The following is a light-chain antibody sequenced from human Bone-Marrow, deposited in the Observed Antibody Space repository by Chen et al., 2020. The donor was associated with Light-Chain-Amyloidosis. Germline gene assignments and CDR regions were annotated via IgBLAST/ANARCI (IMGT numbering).Light chain of an antibody. CDR2: WAS. J-gene: IGKJ4*01. CDR1: QSILYSSNNKNY. CDR3: QQFYTVPIT. V-gene: IGKV4-1*01. Sequence: DIVMTQSPDSLAVSLGERATINCKSSQSILYSSNNKNYLAWYQQKPGQPPKLLLYWASTRESGVPERFSGNGSGTDFTLTISSLQAEDVAVYFCQQFYTVPITFGGGTKVDLK.